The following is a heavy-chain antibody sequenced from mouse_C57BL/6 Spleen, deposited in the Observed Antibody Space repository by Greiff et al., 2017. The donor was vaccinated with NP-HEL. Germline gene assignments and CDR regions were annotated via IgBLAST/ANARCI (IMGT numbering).Heavy chain of an antibody. CDR1: GYTFTSYW. J-gene: IGHJ2*01. CDR3: ERWGYYGSREEYYFDY. Sequence: QVQLQQPGTELVKPGASVKLSCKASGYTFTSYWMHWVKQRPGQGLEWIGNINPSNGGTNYNEKFKSKATLTVDKSSSTAYMQLSSLTSDDSAVYYCERWGYYGSREEYYFDYWGKGTTLTVAS. D-gene: IGHD1-1*01. V-gene: IGHV1-53*01. CDR2: INPSNGGT.